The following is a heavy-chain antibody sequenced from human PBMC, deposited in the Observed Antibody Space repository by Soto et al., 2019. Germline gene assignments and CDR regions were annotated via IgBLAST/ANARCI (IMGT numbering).Heavy chain of an antibody. CDR1: GGSISSSSYY. CDR2: IYDSGST. CDR3: ARHGGYCSGGSCPPVY. V-gene: IGHV4-39*01. Sequence: QLQLQESGPGLVKSSETLSLTCTVSGGSISSSSYYWGWIRQPPGKGLEWIGSIYDSGSTYYNPSLKARVTISVDTSKKQFSLKVSSVTSADTAVYYCARHGGYCSGGSCPPVYWGQGTLVTVSS. D-gene: IGHD2-15*01. J-gene: IGHJ4*02.